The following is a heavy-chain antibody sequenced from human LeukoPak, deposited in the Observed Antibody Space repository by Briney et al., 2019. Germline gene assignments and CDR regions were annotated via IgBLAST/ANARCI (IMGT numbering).Heavy chain of an antibody. Sequence: SETLSLTCAVYGGSFSGYYWSWIRQPPGKGLEWIGEINHSGSTNYNPSLKSRVTISVDTSKNQFSLKLSSVTAADTAVYYCARSLGATRAFDIWGQGTTVTVSS. V-gene: IGHV4-34*01. CDR3: ARSLGATRAFDI. CDR1: GGSFSGYY. D-gene: IGHD1-26*01. J-gene: IGHJ3*02. CDR2: INHSGST.